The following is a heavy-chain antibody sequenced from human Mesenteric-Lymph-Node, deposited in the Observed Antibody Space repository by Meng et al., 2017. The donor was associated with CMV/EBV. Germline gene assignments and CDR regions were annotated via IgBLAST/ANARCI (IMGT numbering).Heavy chain of an antibody. CDR2: INYNSGGT. J-gene: IGHJ4*02. CDR1: GNTLTGYK. V-gene: IGHV1-2*02. CDR3: AREYTVGGIHGF. Sequence: ASVKVSCKVSGNTLTGYKIHWVRQAPGQGLEWMGWINYNSGGTEYAQKFQGRVTLTRDTSISTAYMELSRLRSDDTALYYCAREYTVGGIHGFWGQGTLVTVSS. D-gene: IGHD1-26*01.